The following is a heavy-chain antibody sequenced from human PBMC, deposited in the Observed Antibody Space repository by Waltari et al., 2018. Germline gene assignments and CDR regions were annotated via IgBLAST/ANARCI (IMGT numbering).Heavy chain of an antibody. J-gene: IGHJ3*02. D-gene: IGHD2-21*02. Sequence: QVQLQQWGAGLLKPSETLSLTCAVYGGSFSGYYWSWIRQPPGKGLEWIGETSHSGTTNDNPSLRSRVPIYLDTSKNQFSLKLSSVTAAETAVYYCARQEIIVEVTGDGFDIWGQGTMVTVSS. CDR2: TSHSGTT. CDR3: ARQEIIVEVTGDGFDI. CDR1: GGSFSGYY. V-gene: IGHV4-34*01.